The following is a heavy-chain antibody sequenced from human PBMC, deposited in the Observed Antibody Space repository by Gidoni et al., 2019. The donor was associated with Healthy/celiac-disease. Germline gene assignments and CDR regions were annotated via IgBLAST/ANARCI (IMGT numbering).Heavy chain of an antibody. CDR2: TSGRGGST. CDR3: AKDGGDYDFWSGPDAFDI. D-gene: IGHD3-3*01. CDR1: GFTFRSSA. V-gene: IGHV3-23*01. Sequence: EVQLLESGGGLVQPGGSLRLSCAAYGFTFRSSAMSGVRQAPGKGMEWGSATSGRGGSTYYADTVKGRFTTSRDNAKNTLYLQMNSLRAEDTAVYYCAKDGGDYDFWSGPDAFDIWGQGTMVTVSS. J-gene: IGHJ3*02.